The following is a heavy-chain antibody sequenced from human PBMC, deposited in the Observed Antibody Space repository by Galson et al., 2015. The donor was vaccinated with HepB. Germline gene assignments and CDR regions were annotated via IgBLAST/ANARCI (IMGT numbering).Heavy chain of an antibody. Sequence: SLRLSCAASGFTFSSYSMNWVRQAPGKGLEWVSSISSSSSYIYYADSVKGRFTISRDNAKNSLYLQMNSLRAEDTAVYYCAKDRNHGISWPGDGFDMWGQGTMVTVSS. CDR1: GFTFSSYS. V-gene: IGHV3-21*04. J-gene: IGHJ3*02. CDR2: ISSSSSYI. D-gene: IGHD6-13*01. CDR3: AKDRNHGISWPGDGFDM.